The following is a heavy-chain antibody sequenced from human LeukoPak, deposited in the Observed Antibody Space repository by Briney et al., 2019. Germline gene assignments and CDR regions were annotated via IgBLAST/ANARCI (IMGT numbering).Heavy chain of an antibody. CDR2: ISAYNGNT. V-gene: IGHV1-18*01. D-gene: IGHD3-22*01. Sequence: ASVKVSCKASGYTFTSYGISWVRQAPGQGLEWMGWISAYNGNTNYAQKLQGRVTMTTDTSTSTAYMELRSLRSDDTAVYFCARGATYYYDSSGYYFDYWGQGTLVTVSS. CDR1: GYTFTSYG. J-gene: IGHJ4*02. CDR3: ARGATYYYDSSGYYFDY.